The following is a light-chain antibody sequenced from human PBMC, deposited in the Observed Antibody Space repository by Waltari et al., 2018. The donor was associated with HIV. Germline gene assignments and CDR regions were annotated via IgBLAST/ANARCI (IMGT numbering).Light chain of an antibody. J-gene: IGKJ4*01. CDR2: AAS. CDR1: QSISSY. Sequence: DIQMTQSPSSLSASVGDRVPITCRASQSISSYLNWYQQKPGKAPKLLIYAASSLQSGVPSRFSGSGSGTDFTLTISSLQPEDFATYYCQQSYSTPRTFGGGTKVEIK. V-gene: IGKV1-39*01. CDR3: QQSYSTPRT.